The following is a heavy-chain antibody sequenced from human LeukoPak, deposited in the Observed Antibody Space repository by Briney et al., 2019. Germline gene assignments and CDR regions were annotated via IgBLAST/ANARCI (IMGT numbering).Heavy chain of an antibody. D-gene: IGHD3-10*01. Sequence: GRSLRLSCAASGFTFSDYYISWIRQAPGKGLEWVSFISSSGSTIHYADSVKGRFTISRDNAKNSLYLQMNSLRAEDTAVYYCARGAPPIYYGSGSRLDYWGQGTLVTVSS. CDR1: GFTFSDYY. CDR3: ARGAPPIYYGSGSRLDY. CDR2: ISSSGSTI. V-gene: IGHV3-11*01. J-gene: IGHJ4*02.